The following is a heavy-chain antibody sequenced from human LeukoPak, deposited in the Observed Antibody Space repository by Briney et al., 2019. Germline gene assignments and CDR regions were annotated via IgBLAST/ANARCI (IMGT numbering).Heavy chain of an antibody. CDR2: INTDGSST. D-gene: IGHD6-19*01. J-gene: IGHJ4*02. Sequence: PGGSLRLSCAASGFTFSSYWMHWVRQAPGKGLVWVSRINTDGSSTSYADSVKGRFTISRDNAKNTLYMQMNSLRAEDTAVYYSARGQGAVAEYYFDYWGQGTLVTVSS. V-gene: IGHV3-74*01. CDR1: GFTFSSYW. CDR3: ARGQGAVAEYYFDY.